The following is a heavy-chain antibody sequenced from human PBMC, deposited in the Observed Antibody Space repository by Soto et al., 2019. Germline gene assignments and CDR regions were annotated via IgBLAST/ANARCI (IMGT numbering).Heavy chain of an antibody. CDR3: ARQSWGSYYYYGMDV. CDR1: GGSISSSSYY. V-gene: IGHV4-39*01. CDR2: IYYSGST. J-gene: IGHJ6*02. Sequence: SETLSLTCTVSGGSISSSSYYWGWIRQPPGKGLEWIGSIYYSGSTYYNPSLKSRVTISVDTSKNQFSLKLSSVTAADTAVYYCARQSWGSYYYYGMDVWGQGTTVTVSS. D-gene: IGHD3-16*01.